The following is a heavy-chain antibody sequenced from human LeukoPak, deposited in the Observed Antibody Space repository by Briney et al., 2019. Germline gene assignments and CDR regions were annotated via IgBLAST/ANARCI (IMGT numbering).Heavy chain of an antibody. V-gene: IGHV3-30*02. Sequence: PGGSLRLSCAASGFIFSSYGMHWVRQAPGKGLEWVAFIRYDGSNKYYADSVKGRFTISRDNSKNTLYLQMNSLRAEDTAVYYCAKDQSIAPCCSDYWGQVTLVTVSS. D-gene: IGHD6-6*01. CDR1: GFIFSSYG. J-gene: IGHJ4*02. CDR2: IRYDGSNK. CDR3: AKDQSIAPCCSDY.